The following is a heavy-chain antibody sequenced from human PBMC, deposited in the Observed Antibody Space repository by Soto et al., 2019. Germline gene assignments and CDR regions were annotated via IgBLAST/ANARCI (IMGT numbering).Heavy chain of an antibody. V-gene: IGHV3-23*01. J-gene: IGHJ4*02. D-gene: IGHD5-18*01. CDR1: GFTFSSYA. CDR2: ISGSGGST. CDR3: AKDRAGTAMAIQLWPLFDY. Sequence: GGSLRLSCAASGFTFSSYAMSWVRQAPGKGLEWVSAISGSGGSTYYAESVKGRFTISRDNSKNTLYLQMNSLRAEDTAVYYCAKDRAGTAMAIQLWPLFDYWGQGTLVTVSS.